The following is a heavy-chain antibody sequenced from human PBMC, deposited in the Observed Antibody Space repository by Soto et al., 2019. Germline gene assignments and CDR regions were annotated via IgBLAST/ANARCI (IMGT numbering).Heavy chain of an antibody. V-gene: IGHV3-33*01. J-gene: IGHJ4*02. CDR2: IWYDGSNK. Sequence: QVQLVESGGGVVQPGRSLRLSCAASGFTFSSYGMHWVRQAPGKGLEWVAVIWYDGSNKYYADSVKGRFTISRDNSKNTWYLQMNSWRAEDTAVYYCARDKVYYGSVDYWGQGTLVTVSS. D-gene: IGHD3-10*01. CDR3: ARDKVYYGSVDY. CDR1: GFTFSSYG.